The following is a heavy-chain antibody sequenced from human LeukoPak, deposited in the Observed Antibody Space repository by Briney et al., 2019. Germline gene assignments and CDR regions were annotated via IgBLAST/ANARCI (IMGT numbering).Heavy chain of an antibody. CDR2: IYYSGRT. CDR3: ARHSTDCSGSTCYDF. CDR1: GGSISSYY. J-gene: IGHJ4*02. D-gene: IGHD2-15*01. Sequence: SETLSLTCTVSGGSISSYYWSWIRQPPGKGLEWIGYIYYSGRTYYNPSLKSRVTISVDTSKNQFSLKLSSVTAADTAVYYCARHSTDCSGSTCYDFWGQGTLVSVSS. V-gene: IGHV4-59*08.